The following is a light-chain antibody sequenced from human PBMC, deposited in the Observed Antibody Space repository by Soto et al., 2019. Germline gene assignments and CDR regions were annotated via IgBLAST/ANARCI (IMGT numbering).Light chain of an antibody. CDR1: SSHIGGYNY. J-gene: IGLJ2*01. CDR3: SSYTTSSTVA. CDR2: EVS. V-gene: IGLV2-14*01. Sequence: QSALTQSASVSGSPGQSITISCTGTSSHIGGYNYVSWYQQHPDKDPKLMIFEVSNRPSGVSNRFSGSNSGNTASLTISGLLPEEEADYYCSSYTTSSTVAFGGGTKLTVL.